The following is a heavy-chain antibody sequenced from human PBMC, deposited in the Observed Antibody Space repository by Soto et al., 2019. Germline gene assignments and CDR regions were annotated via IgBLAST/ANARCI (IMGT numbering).Heavy chain of an antibody. D-gene: IGHD6-13*01. J-gene: IGHJ6*03. CDR1: GGSISSYY. Sequence: SETLSLTCTVSGGSISSYYWSWIRQPPGKGLEWIGYIYYSGSTNYNPSLKSRVTISVDTSKNQFSLKLSSVTAADTAVYYCARAVGGSSWDYYYYMDVWGKGTKVTVSS. V-gene: IGHV4-59*01. CDR2: IYYSGST. CDR3: ARAVGGSSWDYYYYMDV.